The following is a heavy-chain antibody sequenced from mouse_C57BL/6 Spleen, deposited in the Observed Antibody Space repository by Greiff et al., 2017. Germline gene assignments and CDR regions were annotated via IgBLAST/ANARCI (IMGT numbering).Heavy chain of an antibody. CDR2: IYPGDGDT. CDR1: GYAFSSSW. Sequence: VQLQQSGPELVKPGASVKISCKASGYAFSSSWMNWVKQRPGKGLEWIGRIYPGDGDTNYNGKFKGKATLTADKSSSTAYMQLSSLTSEDSAVYFCARGLTEDWYFDVWGTGTTVTVSS. D-gene: IGHD1-3*01. J-gene: IGHJ1*03. CDR3: ARGLTEDWYFDV. V-gene: IGHV1-82*01.